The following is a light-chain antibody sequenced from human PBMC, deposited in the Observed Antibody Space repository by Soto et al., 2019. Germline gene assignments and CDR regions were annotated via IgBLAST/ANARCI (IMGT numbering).Light chain of an antibody. CDR2: SDN. CDR1: SSNIQFNS. J-gene: IGLJ2*01. CDR3: AAWDDSLIGVI. Sequence: SVLTQPPSASGTPGQRVTISCSGSSSNIQFNSVNWYQQVPGTAPKLLIYSDNQRPSGVPDRFSGSKSGTSASLAISGLQSDDEADYYCAAWDDSLIGVIFGGGTKLTVL. V-gene: IGLV1-44*01.